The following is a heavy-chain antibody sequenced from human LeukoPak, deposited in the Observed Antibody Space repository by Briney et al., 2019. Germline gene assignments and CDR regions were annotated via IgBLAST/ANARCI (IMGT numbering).Heavy chain of an antibody. Sequence: GGSLRLSCAASGFTFSSYEMNWVRQPPGKGLEWVSYISSSGSTIYYAHSVKGRFTISRENAKNSLYLQMNRLRAGDTAVYYCARARYSSSSSYFDYWGQGTLVTVSS. D-gene: IGHD6-6*01. CDR2: ISSSGSTI. V-gene: IGHV3-48*03. J-gene: IGHJ4*02. CDR3: ARARYSSSSSYFDY. CDR1: GFTFSSYE.